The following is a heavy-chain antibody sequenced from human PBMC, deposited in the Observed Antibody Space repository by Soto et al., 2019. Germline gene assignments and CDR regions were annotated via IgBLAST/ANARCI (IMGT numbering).Heavy chain of an antibody. Sequence: SETLSLTCTVSGGSVSSGSYYWSWIRQPPGKGLEWIGYIYYSGSTNYNPSLKSRVTISVDTSKNQFSLRLSSVTAADTAVYYCARRGDTAMVLDCWGQGTLVTVSS. CDR2: IYYSGST. CDR3: ARRGDTAMVLDC. J-gene: IGHJ4*02. CDR1: GGSVSSGSYY. D-gene: IGHD5-18*01. V-gene: IGHV4-61*01.